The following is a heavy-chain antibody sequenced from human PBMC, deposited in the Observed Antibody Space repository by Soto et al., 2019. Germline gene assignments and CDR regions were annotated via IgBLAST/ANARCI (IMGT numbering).Heavy chain of an antibody. CDR2: ISGSGGST. D-gene: IGHD3-22*01. Sequence: PGGSLRLSCAASGFTFSSYAMSWVRQAPGKGLEWVSAISGSGGSTYYADSVKGRFTISRDNSKNTLYLQMNSLRAEDTAVYYCAKDITVIVVVINCFDYWGQGTLVTVSS. J-gene: IGHJ4*02. CDR3: AKDITVIVVVINCFDY. CDR1: GFTFSSYA. V-gene: IGHV3-23*01.